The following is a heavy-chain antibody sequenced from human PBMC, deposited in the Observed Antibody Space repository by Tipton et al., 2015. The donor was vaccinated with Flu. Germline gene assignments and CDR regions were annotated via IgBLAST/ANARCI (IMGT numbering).Heavy chain of an antibody. D-gene: IGHD3-10*02. Sequence: TLSLTCSVSGGSISSSSTYYWSWIRQPAGKGLEWIGRIYTSGSTNYNPSLWGRVTVSLDTSKNQFSLNLSSATAADTAVYYCARHTGDSVRGLIDYWGQGTLVTVSS. CDR1: GGSISSSSTYY. V-gene: IGHV4-61*02. J-gene: IGHJ4*02. CDR3: ARHTGDSVRGLIDY. CDR2: IYTSGST.